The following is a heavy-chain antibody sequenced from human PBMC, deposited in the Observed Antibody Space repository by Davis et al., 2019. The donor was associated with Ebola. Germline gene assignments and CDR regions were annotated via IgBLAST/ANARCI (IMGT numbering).Heavy chain of an antibody. J-gene: IGHJ5*02. V-gene: IGHV4-34*01. Sequence: MPSETLSPTFAVYGGSFSGYYWSWNRQSPGKGLEWIGEINHSGSTNYTPSLKSRVTISVDTSKNQFSLKLSSVTAADTAVYYCAREQQLGNWFDPWGQGTLVTVSS. CDR1: GGSFSGYY. CDR3: AREQQLGNWFDP. CDR2: INHSGST. D-gene: IGHD6-13*01.